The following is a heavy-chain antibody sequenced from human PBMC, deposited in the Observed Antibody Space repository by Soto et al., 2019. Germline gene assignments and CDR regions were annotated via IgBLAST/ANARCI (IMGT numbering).Heavy chain of an antibody. V-gene: IGHV1-18*01. Sequence: GAPVKVSWKASGFTFNAYCINWVRQAPGQRLEWMGWISAYNGDTTYIEDFQGRVTMTTDRSTSTAYMELRSLTSDDTAVYYCARDPGQYCNGGSCNWLDPWGQGTLVTVSS. CDR2: ISAYNGDT. CDR3: ARDPGQYCNGGSCNWLDP. D-gene: IGHD2-15*01. J-gene: IGHJ5*02. CDR1: GFTFNAYC.